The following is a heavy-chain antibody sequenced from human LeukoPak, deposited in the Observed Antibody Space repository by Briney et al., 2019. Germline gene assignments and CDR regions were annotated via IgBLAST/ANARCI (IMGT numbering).Heavy chain of an antibody. V-gene: IGHV1-2*02. J-gene: IGHJ6*02. CDR3: ARLSFGELLYSKNYYYYGMDV. D-gene: IGHD3-10*01. CDR2: INPNSGGT. Sequence: GASVKVSCKASGYTFTGYYMHWVRQAPGQGLEWMGWINPNSGGTNYAQKFQGGVTITRDTSISTAYMELSRLRSDDTAVYYCARLSFGELLYSKNYYYYGMDVWGQGTTVTVSS. CDR1: GYTFTGYY.